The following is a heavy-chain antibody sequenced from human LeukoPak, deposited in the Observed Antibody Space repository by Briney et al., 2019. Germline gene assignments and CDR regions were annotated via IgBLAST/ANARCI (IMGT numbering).Heavy chain of an antibody. Sequence: GASVKVSCKASGGTFSSYAISWVRQAPGQGLEWMGWISAYNGNTNYAQKLQGRVTMTTDTSTSTAYMELRSLRSDDTAVYYCAREGIVVVPAAIGYYYYMDVWGKGTTVTVSS. CDR2: ISAYNGNT. D-gene: IGHD2-2*01. J-gene: IGHJ6*03. CDR3: AREGIVVVPAAIGYYYYMDV. V-gene: IGHV1-18*01. CDR1: GGTFSSYA.